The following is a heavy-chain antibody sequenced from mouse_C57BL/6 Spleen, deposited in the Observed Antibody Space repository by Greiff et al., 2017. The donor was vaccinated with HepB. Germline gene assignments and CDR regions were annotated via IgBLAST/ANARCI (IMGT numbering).Heavy chain of an antibody. Sequence: EVHLVESGGDLVKPGGSLKLSCAASGFTFSSYGMSWVRQTPDKRLEWVATISSGGSYTYYPDSVKGRFTISRDNAKNTLYLQMSSLKSEDTAMYYCARRGYGSSYPAFDVWGTGTTVTVSS. V-gene: IGHV5-6*01. J-gene: IGHJ1*03. CDR3: ARRGYGSSYPAFDV. CDR2: ISSGGSYT. D-gene: IGHD1-1*01. CDR1: GFTFSSYG.